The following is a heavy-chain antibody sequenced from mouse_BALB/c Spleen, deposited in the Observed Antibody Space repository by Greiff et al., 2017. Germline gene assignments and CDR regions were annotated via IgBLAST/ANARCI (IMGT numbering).Heavy chain of an antibody. CDR1: GFTFSDYY. CDR2: ISDGGSYT. J-gene: IGHJ2*01. CDR3: AREHGNFYFDY. Sequence: EVKLMESGGGLVKPGGSLKLSCAASGFTFSDYYMYWVRQTPEKRLEWVATISDGGSYTYYPDSVKGRFTISRENAKNNLYLQMSSLKSEDTAMYYCAREHGNFYFDYWGQGTTLTVSS. D-gene: IGHD2-1*01. V-gene: IGHV5-4*02.